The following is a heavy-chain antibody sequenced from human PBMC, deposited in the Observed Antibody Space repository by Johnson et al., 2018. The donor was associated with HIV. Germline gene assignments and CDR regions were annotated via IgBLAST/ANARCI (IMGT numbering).Heavy chain of an antibody. CDR2: IRYDGSNN. Sequence: QVQLVESGGGVVQPGRSLRLSCAASGFTFSSYAMHWVRQAPGKGLEWVAVIRYDGSNNHSADSVKGRFTISRDNSKNTVSLQMSSLRAEDTAVYYCAREGPSERAGFDIWGQGTMVTVSS. CDR1: GFTFSSYA. J-gene: IGHJ3*02. V-gene: IGHV3-30*04. CDR3: AREGPSERAGFDI.